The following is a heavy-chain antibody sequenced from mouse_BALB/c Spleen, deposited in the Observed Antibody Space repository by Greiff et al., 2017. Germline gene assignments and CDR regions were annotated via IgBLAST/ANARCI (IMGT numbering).Heavy chain of an antibody. J-gene: IGHJ1*01. CDR2: INHSTGYT. CDR1: GYTFTSYW. Sequence: QVQLQQSGAELAKPGASVTMSCKASGYTFTSYWMHWVKQRPGQGLEWLGYINHSTGYTEYNQKLKDKATLTADKSSSTAYMQLSSLTSEDSAVYSCAREDCYGHWDFDVWGAGTTVTVSS. CDR3: AREDCYGHWDFDV. V-gene: IGHV1-7*01. D-gene: IGHD1-1*02.